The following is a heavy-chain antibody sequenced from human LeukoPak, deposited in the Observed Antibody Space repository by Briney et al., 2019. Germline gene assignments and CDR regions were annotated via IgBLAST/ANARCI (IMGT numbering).Heavy chain of an antibody. J-gene: IGHJ1*01. V-gene: IGHV3-11*01. D-gene: IGHD3-10*01. CDR1: GFTFSDYY. Sequence: GGSLRLSCAASGFTFSDYYMSWIRQAPGKGLEWVSYISSSGSTIYYADSVKGRFTISRDNAKNSLYLQMNSLRAEDTAVYYCARDLKPGIYSFQHWGQGTLVTVSS. CDR3: ARDLKPGIYSFQH. CDR2: ISSSGSTI.